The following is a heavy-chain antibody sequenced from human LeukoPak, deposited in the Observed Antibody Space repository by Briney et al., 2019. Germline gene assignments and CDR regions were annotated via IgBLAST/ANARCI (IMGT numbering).Heavy chain of an antibody. V-gene: IGHV3-11*04. J-gene: IGHJ6*04. CDR3: ASRVTVPQGMDV. CDR1: GFTFSDYY. D-gene: IGHD2-2*01. CDR2: INSRGSTI. Sequence: GGSLRLSCAASGFTFSDYYMNWIRQAPGKGLEWVSYINSRGSTIYYADSVKGRFTISRDNAKNSLYLQMNSLRAEDTAVYYCASRVTVPQGMDVWGKGTTVTVSS.